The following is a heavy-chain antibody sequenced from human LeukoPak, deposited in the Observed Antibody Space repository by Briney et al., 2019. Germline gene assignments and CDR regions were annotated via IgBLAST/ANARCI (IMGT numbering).Heavy chain of an antibody. V-gene: IGHV3-13*01. D-gene: IGHD2-8*01. CDR3: ARDQPDIVLMVYEGGNFDY. CDR2: IGTAGDT. J-gene: IGHJ4*02. Sequence: GGSLRLSCAASGFTFSSYDMHWVRQATGKGLEWVSAIGTAGDTYYPGSVKGRFTISRDNAKNSLYLQMNSLRAEDTAVYYCARDQPDIVLMVYEGGNFDYWGQGTLVTVSS. CDR1: GFTFSSYD.